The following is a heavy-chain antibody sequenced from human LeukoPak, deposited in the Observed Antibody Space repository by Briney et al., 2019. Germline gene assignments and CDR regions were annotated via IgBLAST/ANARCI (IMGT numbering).Heavy chain of an antibody. D-gene: IGHD5-18*01. CDR3: ARGIEQLWLQNWFDP. Sequence: ASVKVSCKASGYTFTSYYMHWVRQAPGQGLEWMGIINPSGGSTSYAQKFQGRVTMTRDTSTSTVYMELSSLRSEDTAVYYCARGIEQLWLQNWFDPWDQGTLVTVSS. CDR1: GYTFTSYY. CDR2: INPSGGST. V-gene: IGHV1-46*01. J-gene: IGHJ5*02.